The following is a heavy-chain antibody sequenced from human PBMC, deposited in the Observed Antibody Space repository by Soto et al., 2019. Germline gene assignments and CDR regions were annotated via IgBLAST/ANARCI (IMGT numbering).Heavy chain of an antibody. CDR2: ITGSGGSS. CDR1: GFTFSSYA. D-gene: IGHD6-19*01. J-gene: IGHJ4*02. V-gene: IGHV3-23*01. CDR3: ATDHGSGWDGLPDF. Sequence: EVQLLESGGGLVQPGGSLRLSCAASGFTFSSYAVAWVRQSPGKGLEWVSAITGSGGSSYYADSVKGRFTISRDNSKNTLYLQMNSLRAEDTALYYCATDHGSGWDGLPDFWGQGTLVTVSS.